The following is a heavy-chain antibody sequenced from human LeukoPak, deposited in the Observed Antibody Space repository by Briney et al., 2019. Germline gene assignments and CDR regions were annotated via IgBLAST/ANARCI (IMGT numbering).Heavy chain of an antibody. V-gene: IGHV3-30-3*01. Sequence: GGSLRLSCAASGFTFSSYAMHWVRQAPGKGLEWVAVISYDGSNKYYAESVKGRFTIFRDNSENTANLQMNSLRAEDTAVYYCARAVSNWFDPWGQGTLVTVSS. CDR3: ARAVSNWFDP. D-gene: IGHD3-10*01. CDR1: GFTFSSYA. CDR2: ISYDGSNK. J-gene: IGHJ5*02.